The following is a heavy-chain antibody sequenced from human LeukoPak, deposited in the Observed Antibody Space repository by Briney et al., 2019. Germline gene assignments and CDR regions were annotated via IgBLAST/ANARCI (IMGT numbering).Heavy chain of an antibody. Sequence: GGSLRLSCAASGFTFDDYAMYWVRQAPGKGLEWVSVITWNSRIVAYADSVKGRFTISRDNAKNSLYLQMNSLRAEDTALYYCAKALRDSSGFYIYYGMDVWGQGTTVTVAS. CDR3: AKALRDSSGFYIYYGMDV. CDR1: GFTFDDYA. D-gene: IGHD3-22*01. J-gene: IGHJ6*02. V-gene: IGHV3-9*01. CDR2: ITWNSRIV.